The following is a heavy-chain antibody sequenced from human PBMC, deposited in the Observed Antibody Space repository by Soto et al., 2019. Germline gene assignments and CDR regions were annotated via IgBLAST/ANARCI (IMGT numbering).Heavy chain of an antibody. CDR2: ISGSGDRT. V-gene: IGHV3-23*01. CDR3: AKASTYEYVWGSFRYYFDH. D-gene: IGHD3-16*02. J-gene: IGHJ4*02. Sequence: GGSLRLSCAAAGFSFNIYAMSWVRQAPGKGLEWVSGISGSGDRTHYVDSVKGRFTISRDNVKNTLYLQMNSLRAEDTAVYYCAKASTYEYVWGSFRYYFDHWGQGALVTVSS. CDR1: GFSFNIYA.